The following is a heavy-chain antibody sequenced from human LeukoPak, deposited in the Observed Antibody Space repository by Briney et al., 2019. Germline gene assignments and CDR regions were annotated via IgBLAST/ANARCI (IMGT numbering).Heavy chain of an antibody. Sequence: NSGGSLRLSCAASGFTFSGYSMNWVRQAPGRGLEWVSSISSTSTYIDYADSVKGRFTISRDNAKNSLFLQMDSLRAEDTAVYYCARDRYCGSGGCPMDVWGKGTTVTVSS. D-gene: IGHD2-15*01. CDR2: ISSTSTYI. CDR1: GFTFSGYS. J-gene: IGHJ6*03. V-gene: IGHV3-21*01. CDR3: ARDRYCGSGGCPMDV.